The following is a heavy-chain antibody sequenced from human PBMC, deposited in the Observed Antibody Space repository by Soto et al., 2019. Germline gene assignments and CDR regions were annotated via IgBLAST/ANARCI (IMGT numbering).Heavy chain of an antibody. D-gene: IGHD2-15*01. CDR3: AREGFCSSGSCALYSHDYFRMDV. Sequence: AASVKVSCKASGYSFTRYGISWVRQAPGQGLEWMGWISTYNANTKYAQKFQGRVTMTTDTPTTTAYMELRSLTSHDTAVYYCAREGFCSSGSCALYSHDYFRMDVWGQGTTVTVSS. J-gene: IGHJ6*02. CDR1: GYSFTRYG. CDR2: ISTYNANT. V-gene: IGHV1-18*01.